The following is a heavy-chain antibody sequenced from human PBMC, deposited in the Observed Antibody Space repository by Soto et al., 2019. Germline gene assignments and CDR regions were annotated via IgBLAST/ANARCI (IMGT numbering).Heavy chain of an antibody. CDR1: GGSISSSSYY. V-gene: IGHV4-39*01. J-gene: IGHJ5*02. CDR2: IYYSGST. CDR3: ARTSFDAFNWFDP. Sequence: QLQLQESGPGLVKPSETLSLTCTVSGGSISSSSYYWGWIRQPPGKGLEWIGSIYYSGSTYYNPSRKSRVPISVDTSQNQSSLKLSSVTAADTAVYYCARTSFDAFNWFDPWGQGTLVTVSS. D-gene: IGHD3-3*01.